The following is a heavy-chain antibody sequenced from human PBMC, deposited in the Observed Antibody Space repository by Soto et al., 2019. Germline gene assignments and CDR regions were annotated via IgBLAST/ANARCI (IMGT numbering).Heavy chain of an antibody. V-gene: IGHV3-23*01. D-gene: IGHD6-19*01. Sequence: EVQLLESGGSLVQPGGSLRLSCAASGFTFTNYAMSWVRQAPGKGLDWVSTISDGGDSTYFADSVKGRFTVSRDNSKNTLYLQMSSLRAEDTAVYYCAKHNYRNGWSEYFDFWGQGTLVTVSS. CDR2: ISDGGDST. J-gene: IGHJ4*02. CDR3: AKHNYRNGWSEYFDF. CDR1: GFTFTNYA.